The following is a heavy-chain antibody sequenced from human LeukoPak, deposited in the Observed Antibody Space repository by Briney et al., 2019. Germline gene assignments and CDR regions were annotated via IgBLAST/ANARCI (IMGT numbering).Heavy chain of an antibody. CDR2: IQYDGSNK. J-gene: IGHJ4*02. CDR1: GFTFSSYG. Sequence: GGSLRLSCAASGFTFSSYGMHWVRQAPGKGLEWVAFIQYDGSNKYYADSVKGRFTISRDNSKNTLYLQMNSLRAEDTAVYYCARRGAVAGTGDYWGQGTLVTVSS. D-gene: IGHD6-19*01. CDR3: ARRGAVAGTGDY. V-gene: IGHV3-30*02.